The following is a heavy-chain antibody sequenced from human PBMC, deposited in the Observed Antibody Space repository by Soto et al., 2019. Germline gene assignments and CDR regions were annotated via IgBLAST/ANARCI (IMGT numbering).Heavy chain of an antibody. J-gene: IGHJ4*02. D-gene: IGHD6-19*01. CDR1: GGSFSGYY. CDR2: INHSGST. V-gene: IGHV4-34*01. CDR3: ARGAPVRGSSGWPQTS. Sequence: PSETLSLTCAVYGGSFSGYYWSWIRQPPGKGLEWIGEINHSGSTNYNPSLKSRVTISVDTSKNQFSLKLSSVTAADTAVYYCARGAPVRGSSGWPQTSWGQGTLVTVSS.